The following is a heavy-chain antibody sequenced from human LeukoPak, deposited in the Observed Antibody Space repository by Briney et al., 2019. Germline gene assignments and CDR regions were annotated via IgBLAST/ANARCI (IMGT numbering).Heavy chain of an antibody. CDR1: GFTFSSYA. D-gene: IGHD1-26*01. CDR3: AKGARKWELLRSWFDP. J-gene: IGHJ5*02. V-gene: IGHV3-23*01. Sequence: PGGSLRLSCAASGFTFSSYAMSWVRQAPGKGLEWGSAISGSGGSTYYADSVKGRFTISRDNSKNTLYLQMNSLRAEDTAVYYCAKGARKWELLRSWFDPWGQGTLVTVSS. CDR2: ISGSGGST.